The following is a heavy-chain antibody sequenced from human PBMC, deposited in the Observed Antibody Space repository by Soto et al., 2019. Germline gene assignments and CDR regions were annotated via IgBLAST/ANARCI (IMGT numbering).Heavy chain of an antibody. V-gene: IGHV4-30-4*01. CDR3: ARGVSSSWYTFDY. D-gene: IGHD6-13*01. Sequence: PSETLSLTCTVSGGSISSGDYYWSWIRQPPGKGLEWIGYIYYSGSTYYNPSLKSRVTISVGTSKNQFSLKPSSVTAADTAVYYWARGVSSSWYTFDYWGQGTLVTVSS. CDR2: IYYSGST. J-gene: IGHJ4*02. CDR1: GGSISSGDYY.